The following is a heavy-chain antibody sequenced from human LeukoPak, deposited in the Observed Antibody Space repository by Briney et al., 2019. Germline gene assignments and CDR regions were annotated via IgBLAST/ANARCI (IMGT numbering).Heavy chain of an antibody. CDR3: VSPRGFSYGYFDY. Sequence: SETLSLTCTVSGGSISSSSAYWGWIRQPPGKGLEWIGSIYYSKNTYYNPSLKSRVTISADTSKNQFSLMLGSVSATDTAVYYCVSPRGFSYGYFDYWGQGTLVTVSS. J-gene: IGHJ4*02. V-gene: IGHV4-39*01. D-gene: IGHD5-18*01. CDR2: IYYSKNT. CDR1: GGSISSSSAY.